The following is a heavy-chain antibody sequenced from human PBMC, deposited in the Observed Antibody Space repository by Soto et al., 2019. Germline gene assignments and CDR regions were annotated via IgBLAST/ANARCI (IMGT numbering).Heavy chain of an antibody. D-gene: IGHD6-13*01. Sequence: GGSLRLSCAASGFSFSSYTMNWVRQAPGKGLEWVSYITSSSSTIYYADSVKGRFTISRDNAKNSLYLQMNSLRDEDTAVYYCARTLAAAAYYYYYGMDVWGQGTTVTVSS. CDR3: ARTLAAAAYYYYYGMDV. CDR1: GFSFSSYT. CDR2: ITSSSSTI. J-gene: IGHJ6*02. V-gene: IGHV3-48*02.